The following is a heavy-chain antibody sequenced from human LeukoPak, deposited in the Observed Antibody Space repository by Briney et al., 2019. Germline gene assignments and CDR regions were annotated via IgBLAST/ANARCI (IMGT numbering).Heavy chain of an antibody. Sequence: GGSLRLSCAASGFTFSSYAMSWVRQAPGKGLEWVSAISGSGGSTYYADSVKGRFTISRDNSKSTLYLQMNSLRAEDTAVYYCANDPLVGRLTAGGLYFDYWGQGTLVTVSS. CDR3: ANDPLVGRLTAGGLYFDY. J-gene: IGHJ4*02. CDR1: GFTFSSYA. V-gene: IGHV3-23*01. D-gene: IGHD6-13*01. CDR2: ISGSGGST.